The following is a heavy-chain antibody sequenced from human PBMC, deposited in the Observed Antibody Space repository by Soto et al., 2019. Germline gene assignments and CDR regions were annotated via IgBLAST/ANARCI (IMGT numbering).Heavy chain of an antibody. D-gene: IGHD6-19*01. CDR2: IGDSDDDT. J-gene: IGHJ4*02. Sequence: PGGSLRLSCAASGFTFNNYVMSWVRQPPGKGLEWVSSIGDSDDDTFYADSVRGRFIISRDNSKNSLFLQMNNVRAEDTAVYYCAKKDMAARGVPYHYDYWGQGALVTVSS. CDR3: AKKDMAARGVPYHYDY. CDR1: GFTFNNYV. V-gene: IGHV3-23*01.